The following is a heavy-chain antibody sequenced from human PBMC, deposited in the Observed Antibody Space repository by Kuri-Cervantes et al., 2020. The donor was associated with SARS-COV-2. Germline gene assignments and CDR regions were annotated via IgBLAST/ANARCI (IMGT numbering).Heavy chain of an antibody. Sequence: SETLSLTCSVSGYFISNGYYWGWIRQSPGKGLEWIASMYHSGTTFYNPSLKSRVTISVDTSKNQFSLKLSSVTAADTAVYYCARQGDGGFRAVAGTTEWGYWGQGTLVTVSS. CDR2: MYHSGTT. V-gene: IGHV4-38-2*02. J-gene: IGHJ4*02. D-gene: IGHD6-19*01. CDR1: GYFISNGYY. CDR3: ARQGDGGFRAVAGTTEWGY.